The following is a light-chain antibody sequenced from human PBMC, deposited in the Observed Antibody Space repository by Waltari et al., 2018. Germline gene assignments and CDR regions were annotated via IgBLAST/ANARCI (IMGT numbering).Light chain of an antibody. CDR2: GKE. V-gene: IGLV3-19*01. Sequence: SSELTQGPDVSVALGQTVKITCQGASLRTSYASWYQVKPGQAPVLVLFGKEKRPSGIPDRTSGYSSGTTPSLTITGAQAEDEADYYCHSRKGSDNQVVFGGGTKLTVL. CDR1: SLRTSY. J-gene: IGLJ3*02. CDR3: HSRKGSDNQVV.